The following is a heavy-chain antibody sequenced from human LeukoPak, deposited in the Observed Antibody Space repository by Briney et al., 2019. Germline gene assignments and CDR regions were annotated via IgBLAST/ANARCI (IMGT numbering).Heavy chain of an antibody. J-gene: IGHJ4*02. V-gene: IGHV1-69*13. D-gene: IGHD1-26*01. CDR3: ARDLDSGSYFDY. CDR1: GGTFSKYT. Sequence: ASVKVSCKASGGTFSKYTINWVRQRPGQGLEWMGGITPLFGTAKYAQKFQGRVTITADESTSTAYMELSSLRSEDTAVYYCARDLDSGSYFDYWGQGTLVTVSS. CDR2: ITPLFGTA.